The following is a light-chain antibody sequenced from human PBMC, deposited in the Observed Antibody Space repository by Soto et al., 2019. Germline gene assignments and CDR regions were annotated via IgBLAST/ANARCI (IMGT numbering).Light chain of an antibody. CDR2: EVS. Sequence: QSVLTQPASVSGSPGQSVTISCTGTSSDVGNYNYVSWYQQHPGKAPKLIIYEVSNRPSGVSNRFSGSKSANTAFLTISGLQGEDEDDYDRNSYTAAITVAVFGIGTKSPS. J-gene: IGLJ1*01. CDR1: SSDVGNYNY. CDR3: NSYTAAITVAV. V-gene: IGLV2-14*01.